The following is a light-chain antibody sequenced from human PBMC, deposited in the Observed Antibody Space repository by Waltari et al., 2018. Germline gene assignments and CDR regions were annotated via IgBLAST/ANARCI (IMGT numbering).Light chain of an antibody. CDR1: QSLSGT. V-gene: IGKV3-20*01. Sequence: ELVLTQSPGTLSLSPGERATLSCRASQSLSGTLAWYQQKPGQAPRLLIYEVSSRASGIPDRFSGSGSRTDFGLTISRLEPEDFAVYYCQKYGTLPATFGQGTKVEFK. J-gene: IGKJ1*01. CDR3: QKYGTLPAT. CDR2: EVS.